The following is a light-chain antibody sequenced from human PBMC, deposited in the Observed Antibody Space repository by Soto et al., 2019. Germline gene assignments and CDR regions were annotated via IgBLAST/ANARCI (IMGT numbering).Light chain of an antibody. Sequence: EIVLTQSPGTLSLSPGERATLSCKAGQSVSSSYLAWYQQKPGQPPRLLIYGASSRAVGIPDRFSGSGSGTDFTLTISRLEPEDFAVYYCQQYGSSPWTFGQGTKVDIK. V-gene: IGKV3-20*01. CDR3: QQYGSSPWT. CDR2: GAS. CDR1: QSVSSSY. J-gene: IGKJ1*01.